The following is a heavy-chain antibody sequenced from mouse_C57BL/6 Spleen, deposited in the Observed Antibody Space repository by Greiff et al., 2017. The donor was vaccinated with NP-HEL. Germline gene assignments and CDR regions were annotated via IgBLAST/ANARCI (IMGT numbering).Heavy chain of an antibody. Sequence: QVQLQQPGPELVKPGASVKISCKASGYAFTSSWMHWVKQSPGKGLEWIGCIYPSNGVTNYNGKFKGKATLTVDKSSSTAYMQLSSLTSEDSAVYYCARYYDDCSDLDYWGQGTTLTVSS. V-gene: IGHV1-82*01. CDR3: ARYYDDCSDLDY. D-gene: IGHD1-1*01. J-gene: IGHJ2*01. CDR2: IYPSNGVT. CDR1: GYAFTSSW.